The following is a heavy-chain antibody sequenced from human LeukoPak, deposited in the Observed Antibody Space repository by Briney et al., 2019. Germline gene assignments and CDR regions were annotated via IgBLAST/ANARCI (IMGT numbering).Heavy chain of an antibody. J-gene: IGHJ5*02. CDR1: VYTFTIYG. Sequence: ASVTVSFTSSVYTFTIYGISWVRQAPGQGKEWMGWISAYNSNTNYAQNLQGRVTMTTDTSTSTAYMELRSLRSDDTAVYYCARVSAHPFWFDPWGQGTLVTVSS. V-gene: IGHV1-18*01. CDR2: ISAYNSNT. CDR3: ARVSAHPFWFDP.